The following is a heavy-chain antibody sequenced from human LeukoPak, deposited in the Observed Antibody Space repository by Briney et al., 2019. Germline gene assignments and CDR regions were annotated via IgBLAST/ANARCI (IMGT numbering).Heavy chain of an antibody. CDR2: ISGSGGST. CDR1: GFTSSSYA. Sequence: GGSLRLSCAASGFTSSSYAMSWVRQAPGKGLEWVSAISGSGGSTYYADSVKGRFTISRDNSKNTLYLQMNSLRAEDTAVYYCAKDRQGHDAFDIWGQGTMVTVSS. CDR3: AKDRQGHDAFDI. J-gene: IGHJ3*02. V-gene: IGHV3-23*01.